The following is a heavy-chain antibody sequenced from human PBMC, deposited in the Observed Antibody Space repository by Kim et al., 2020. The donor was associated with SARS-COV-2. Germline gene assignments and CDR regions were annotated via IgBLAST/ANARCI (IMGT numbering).Heavy chain of an antibody. V-gene: IGHV1-24*01. CDR3: ATELMTTVDADDY. D-gene: IGHD4-4*01. Sequence: YAQKFQGRVTMTEDTSTDTAYMELSSLRSEDTAVYYCATELMTTVDADDYWGQGTLVTVSS. J-gene: IGHJ4*02.